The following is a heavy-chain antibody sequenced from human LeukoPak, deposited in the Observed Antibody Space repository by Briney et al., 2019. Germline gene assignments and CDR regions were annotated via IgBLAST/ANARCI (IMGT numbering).Heavy chain of an antibody. V-gene: IGHV3-23*01. CDR3: ARDRKYSSSWYSFAFDI. CDR2: IRHSDGST. D-gene: IGHD6-13*01. J-gene: IGHJ3*02. CDR1: GFTFNIYT. Sequence: GESLRLSCAASGFTFNIYTMYWVRQAPGKGLEWVSGIRHSDGSTYYADSVKGRFTISRDNSKNTLYLQMNSLRAEDTAVYYCARDRKYSSSWYSFAFDIWGQGTMVTVSS.